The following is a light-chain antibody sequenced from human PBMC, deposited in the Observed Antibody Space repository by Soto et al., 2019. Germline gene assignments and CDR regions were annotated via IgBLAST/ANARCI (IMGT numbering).Light chain of an antibody. CDR1: SSNIGAGYD. Sequence: QSVLTQPPSVSGAPGQRVTISCNGSSSNIGAGYDVHWYQQLPGTAPKLLIYTNTNRPSGVPDRFSGSKSGTSASLAITGLQAEDEADYYCQSYDSSLSGYVFGTGTKVTVL. V-gene: IGLV1-40*01. CDR2: TNT. CDR3: QSYDSSLSGYV. J-gene: IGLJ1*01.